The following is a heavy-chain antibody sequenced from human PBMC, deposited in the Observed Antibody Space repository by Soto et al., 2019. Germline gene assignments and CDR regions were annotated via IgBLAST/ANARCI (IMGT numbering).Heavy chain of an antibody. CDR1: GGSISSGNYY. V-gene: IGHV4-30-4*01. CDR2: ISYSGST. CDR3: ATMGTPATGLYFFDY. D-gene: IGHD2-15*01. J-gene: IGHJ4*02. Sequence: QVQLQESGPGLVKPSQTLSLTCTVSGGSISSGNYYWSWIRQPPVKGLEWIGFISYSGSTYYSTSLKSRVTISVDTSKSQFSLNLSLVTAADTAVYYCATMGTPATGLYFFDYWGQGSLVTVSS.